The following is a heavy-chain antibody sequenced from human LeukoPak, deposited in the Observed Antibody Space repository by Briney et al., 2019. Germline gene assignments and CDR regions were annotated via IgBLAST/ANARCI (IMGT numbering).Heavy chain of an antibody. V-gene: IGHV3-7*01. J-gene: IGHJ6*02. CDR2: IKQDGSEK. CDR1: GFIFSSYW. Sequence: PGGSLRLSCAASGFIFSSYWMSWVRQAPGKGLEWVANIKQDGSEKYYVDSVKGRFTISRDNAKNSLYLQMNSLRAEDTAVYYCARDDDFWSGSGYYYYGMDVWGQGTTVTVSS. D-gene: IGHD3-3*01. CDR3: ARDDDFWSGSGYYYYGMDV.